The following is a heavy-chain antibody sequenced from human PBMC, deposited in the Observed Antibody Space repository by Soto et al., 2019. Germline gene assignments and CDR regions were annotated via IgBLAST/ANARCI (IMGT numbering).Heavy chain of an antibody. CDR3: ARDLTEEGYYDFWSGYSTSFDY. V-gene: IGHV6-1*01. Sequence: SQTLSLTCAISGDSVSSNSAAWNWIRQSPSRGLEWLGRTYYRSKWYNDYAVSVESRITINPDTSKNQFSLQLNSVTPEDTAVYYCARDLTEEGYYDFWSGYSTSFDYWGQGTLVTVSS. CDR2: TYYRSKWYN. CDR1: GDSVSSNSAA. D-gene: IGHD3-3*01. J-gene: IGHJ4*02.